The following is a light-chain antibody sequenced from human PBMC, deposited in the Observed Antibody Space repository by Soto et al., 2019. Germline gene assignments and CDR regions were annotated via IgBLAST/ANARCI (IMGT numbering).Light chain of an antibody. CDR2: AAS. CDR1: QRITNY. Sequence: DIQMTQSPSSLSVSVGDRVTITCRASQRITNYLNWYQEKPGKAPELLIYAASTLQSGVPPRFSGSGSGTDFTLTISSLQPEDFATYYCQPTYSTPYTFGQGTQLEIK. V-gene: IGKV1-39*01. CDR3: QPTYSTPYT. J-gene: IGKJ2*01.